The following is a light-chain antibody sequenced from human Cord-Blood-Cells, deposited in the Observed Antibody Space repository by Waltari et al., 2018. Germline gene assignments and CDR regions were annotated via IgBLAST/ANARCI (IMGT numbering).Light chain of an antibody. Sequence: QSALTQPASVSGSPGQSITISCTGPSSAVGSYNLVSWYQQHPGKAPNLMIYEGSKRPSWVSTRFSGSKSGNTASLTISGLQAEDEADYYCCSYAGSSTFVVFGGGTKLTVL. CDR3: CSYAGSSTFVV. CDR2: EGS. CDR1: SSAVGSYNL. V-gene: IGLV2-23*03. J-gene: IGLJ2*01.